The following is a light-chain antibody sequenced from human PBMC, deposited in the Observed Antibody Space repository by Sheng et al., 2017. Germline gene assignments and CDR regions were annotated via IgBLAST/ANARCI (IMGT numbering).Light chain of an antibody. Sequence: PGQRATLSCRASQNIDTFLAWYQQKPGQAPRLLVYDASNRGHWHPSQVQRQWDLGTEFTLTISSLQPDDFATYYCQEYNSYPLTFGGGTKVEIK. CDR2: DAS. CDR3: QEYNSYPLT. J-gene: IGKJ4*01. CDR1: QNIDTF. V-gene: IGKV3D-15*01.